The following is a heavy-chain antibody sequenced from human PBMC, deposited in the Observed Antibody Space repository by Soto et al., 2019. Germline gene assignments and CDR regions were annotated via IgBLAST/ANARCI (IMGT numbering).Heavy chain of an antibody. D-gene: IGHD3-22*01. Sequence: ASVKVSCKTSGYTFNAYNIHWVRQAPGQGLEWMGWINPNSGGTNYAQKFQGRVTTTRDTSISTAYMELSRLRSDDTAVYYCAIIYYYDRSGPGDTMDVWGQGTTVTVSS. V-gene: IGHV1-2*02. CDR2: INPNSGGT. J-gene: IGHJ6*02. CDR3: AIIYYYDRSGPGDTMDV. CDR1: GYTFNAYN.